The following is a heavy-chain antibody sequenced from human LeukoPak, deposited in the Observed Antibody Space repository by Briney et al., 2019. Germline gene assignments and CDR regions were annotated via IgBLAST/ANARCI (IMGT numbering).Heavy chain of an antibody. CDR3: ARDTGSYYYYYMDV. J-gene: IGHJ6*03. CDR1: GGSISSYY. V-gene: IGHV4-4*07. CDR2: IYTSGST. Sequence: SETLSLTCTVSGGSISSYYWSWIRQPAGRGLEWIGRIYTSGSTNYNPSLKSRVTMSVDTSKNQFSLKLSSVTAADTAVYYCARDTGSYYYYYMDVWGKGTTVTVSS. D-gene: IGHD2-15*01.